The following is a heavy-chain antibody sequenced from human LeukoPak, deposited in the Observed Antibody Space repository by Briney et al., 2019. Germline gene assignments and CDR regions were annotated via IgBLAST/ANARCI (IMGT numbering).Heavy chain of an antibody. D-gene: IGHD3-22*01. J-gene: IGHJ4*02. V-gene: IGHV3-7*01. CDR2: IKEDGSEK. CDR3: ARDKNYYDSSGYWPVFDN. CDR1: GFTFSNYW. Sequence: GGSLRLSCAASGFTFSNYWMSWVRQAPGKGLEWVANIKEDGSEKYYVDSVKGRFTISRDNAKNSLYLQMSSLRADDTAVYYCARDKNYYDSSGYWPVFDNWGQGTLVTVSS.